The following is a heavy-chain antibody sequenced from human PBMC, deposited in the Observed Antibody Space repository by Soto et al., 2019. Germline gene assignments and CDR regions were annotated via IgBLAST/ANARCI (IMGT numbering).Heavy chain of an antibody. V-gene: IGHV1-18*01. D-gene: IGHD1-1*01. CDR1: GYTFTSYG. J-gene: IGHJ4*02. Sequence: QVHLVQSGAEVKKPGASVKVSCKASGYTFTSYGITWVRQAPGQGLEWMGWISAHNGKPDYAQKRQGRVIVTRDTSTSAAYMERRSLISDDTAVYYCSRGRYGDYWGQGALVTVSS. CDR3: SRGRYGDY. CDR2: ISAHNGKP.